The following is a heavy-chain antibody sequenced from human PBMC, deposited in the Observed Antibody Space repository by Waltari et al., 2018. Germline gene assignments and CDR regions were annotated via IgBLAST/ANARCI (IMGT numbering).Heavy chain of an antibody. CDR3: AKPKKATTVLEGDAFDI. CDR2: ISWNSGSI. Sequence: EVQLVESGGGLVQPGRSLRLSCAASGFTFDDYAMHWVRQAPGKGLEWVSGISWNSGSIGYADSWKGRFTISRDNAKNSLYLQMNSLRAEDTALYYCAKPKKATTVLEGDAFDIWGQGTMVTVSS. J-gene: IGHJ3*02. CDR1: GFTFDDYA. V-gene: IGHV3-9*01. D-gene: IGHD4-17*01.